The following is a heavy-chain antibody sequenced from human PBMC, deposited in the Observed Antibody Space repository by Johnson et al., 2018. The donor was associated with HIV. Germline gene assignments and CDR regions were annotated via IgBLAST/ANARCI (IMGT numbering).Heavy chain of an antibody. V-gene: IGHV3-7*05. J-gene: IGHJ3*02. Sequence: MQLVESGGGLVKPGGSLRLSCAASGFTFSSYWMSWVRQAPGKGLEWVANIKQDGSEKYYVDSVKGRFTISRDNAKNSLYLQMNSLRAEDTAVYYCASCEYSSPRGAFDIWPRDNGHRLF. CDR1: GFTFSSYW. D-gene: IGHD6-6*01. CDR2: IKQDGSEK. CDR3: ASCEYSSPRGAFDI.